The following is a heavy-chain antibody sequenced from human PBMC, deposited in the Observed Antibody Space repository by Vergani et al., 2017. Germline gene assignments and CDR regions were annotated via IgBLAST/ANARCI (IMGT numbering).Heavy chain of an antibody. CDR1: GASIRSSNYY. CDR3: ARHSTMEWLVKVGWIDP. Sequence: QLQLQESGPGLVKPSATLSLTCSVSGASIRSSNYYWGWIRQPPGKGLEWIASIYYSGSTYYNPSLKSRVTISVDTSKNQFSLKLSSVTAADTAVYFCARHSTMEWLVKVGWIDPWGQGILVTVSS. V-gene: IGHV4-39*01. J-gene: IGHJ5*02. D-gene: IGHD6-19*01. CDR2: IYYSGST.